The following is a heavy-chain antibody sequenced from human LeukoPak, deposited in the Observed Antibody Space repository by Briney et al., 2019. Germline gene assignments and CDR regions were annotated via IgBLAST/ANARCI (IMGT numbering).Heavy chain of an antibody. V-gene: IGHV4-39*07. J-gene: IGHJ4*02. Sequence: SETLSLTCTVSGGSISSSSYYWGWIRQPPGKGLEWIGSIYYSGSTYYNPSLKSRVTISVDTSKNQFSLKLSSVTAADTAVYYCARDASRIQLWPLWGQGTLVTVSS. CDR3: ARDASRIQLWPL. CDR2: IYYSGST. CDR1: GGSISSSSYY. D-gene: IGHD5-18*01.